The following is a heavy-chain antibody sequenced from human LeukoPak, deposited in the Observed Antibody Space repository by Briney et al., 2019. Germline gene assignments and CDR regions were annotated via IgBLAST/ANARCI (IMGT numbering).Heavy chain of an antibody. CDR1: GFTFSSYS. D-gene: IGHD3-16*01. V-gene: IGHV3-21*01. CDR3: ARHYGP. Sequence: PGGSLRLSCAASGFTFSSYSMNWVRQAPGKGLEWVSSISGSSGHIYYSDSMKGRFTISRDNAKNSLYLQMNSLRAEDTAVYYCARHYGPWGQGTLVTVSS. CDR2: ISGSSGHI. J-gene: IGHJ5*02.